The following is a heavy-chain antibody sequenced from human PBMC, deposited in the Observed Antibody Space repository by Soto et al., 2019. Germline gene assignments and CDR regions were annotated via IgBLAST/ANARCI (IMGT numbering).Heavy chain of an antibody. Sequence: EVQLLESGGGLVQPGGSLRLSCAASGFTFSSYAMSWVRQAPGKGLEWVSAISGSGGSTYYADSVKGRFTSSRDNSKKTRYLQMNILRAGDTAVYYCAKEGITMVRGVTSAHYFDFWGQGTLVTVSS. D-gene: IGHD3-10*01. CDR1: GFTFSSYA. V-gene: IGHV3-23*01. CDR2: ISGSGGST. CDR3: AKEGITMVRGVTSAHYFDF. J-gene: IGHJ4*02.